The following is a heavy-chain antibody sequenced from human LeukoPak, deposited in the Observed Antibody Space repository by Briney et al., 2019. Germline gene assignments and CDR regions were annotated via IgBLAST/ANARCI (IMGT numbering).Heavy chain of an antibody. CDR2: IDPSDSYT. CDR1: GYSFTSYW. Sequence: GESLRISCKGSGYSFTSYWISWVRQMPGKGLEWMGRIDPSDSYTNYSPSFQGHVTISADKSISTAYLQWSSLKASDTAMYYCGRLFIYYLGWGIFLPGFAPWGQGTLVTVSS. D-gene: IGHD3-10*01. J-gene: IGHJ5*02. CDR3: GRLFIYYLGWGIFLPGFAP. V-gene: IGHV5-10-1*01.